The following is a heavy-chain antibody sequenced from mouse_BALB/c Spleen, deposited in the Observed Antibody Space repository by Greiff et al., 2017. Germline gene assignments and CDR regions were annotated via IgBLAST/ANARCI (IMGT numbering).Heavy chain of an antibody. J-gene: IGHJ2*01. V-gene: IGHV1-69*02. Sequence: QVQLQQPGAELVRPGASVKLSCKASGYTFTSYWINWVKQRPGQGLEWIGNIYPSDSYTNYNQKFKDKATLTVDKSSSTAYMQLSSPTSEDSAVYYCTRYDYDDGSDYWGQGTTLTVSS. CDR1: GYTFTSYW. CDR2: IYPSDSYT. CDR3: TRYDYDDGSDY. D-gene: IGHD2-4*01.